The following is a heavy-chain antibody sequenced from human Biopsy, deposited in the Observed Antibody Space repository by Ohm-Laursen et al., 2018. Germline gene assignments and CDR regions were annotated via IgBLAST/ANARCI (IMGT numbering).Heavy chain of an antibody. Sequence: SDTLSLTCTVSGGSISNNNYYWGWIRQPPGKGLEWIGSIFYRGSTHYNPSLKSRLTISVDTSKNQFSLKLSSVTAADTAVYYCARMDCSGGSCHYYSYGMDVWGQGTTVTVSS. CDR3: ARMDCSGGSCHYYSYGMDV. D-gene: IGHD2-15*01. CDR2: IFYRGST. CDR1: GGSISNNNYY. V-gene: IGHV4-39*07. J-gene: IGHJ6*02.